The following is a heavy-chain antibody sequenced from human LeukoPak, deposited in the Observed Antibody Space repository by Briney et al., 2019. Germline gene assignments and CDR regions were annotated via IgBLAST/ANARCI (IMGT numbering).Heavy chain of an antibody. V-gene: IGHV1-2*02. J-gene: IGHJ6*03. Sequence: GSVNVSCKSSGYTFTGYYMHWVRQAPGQGLEWVGWINPNSGGTNYAQKFQGRVTMTRDTSISTAYMELSRLRSDDTAVYYCARGDSGYGGGIYYYYYMDVWGKGTTVTISS. CDR3: ARGDSGYGGGIYYYYYMDV. CDR1: GYTFTGYY. D-gene: IGHD5-12*01. CDR2: INPNSGGT.